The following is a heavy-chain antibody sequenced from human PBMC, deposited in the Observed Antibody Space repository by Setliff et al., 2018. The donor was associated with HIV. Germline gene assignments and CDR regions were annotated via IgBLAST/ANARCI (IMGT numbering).Heavy chain of an antibody. D-gene: IGHD6-13*01. CDR2: ISAYNGNT. CDR3: ARDKWLRWPNPTREGIAAALEFFDY. Sequence: ASVKVSCKASGYTFTSYGISWVRQAPGQGLEWMGWISAYNGNTNYAQKLQDRVTMTTDTSTSTAYMELRSLRSDDTAVYYCARDKWLRWPNPTREGIAAALEFFDYWGQGTLVTVSS. V-gene: IGHV1-18*01. CDR1: GYTFTSYG. J-gene: IGHJ4*02.